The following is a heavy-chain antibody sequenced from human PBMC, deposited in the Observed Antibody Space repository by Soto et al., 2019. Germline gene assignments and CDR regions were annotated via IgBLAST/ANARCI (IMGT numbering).Heavy chain of an antibody. CDR1: GFTFSSYA. D-gene: IGHD2-2*01. J-gene: IGHJ4*02. CDR3: AKELPDVVKVVPAASGPFDY. Sequence: EVQLLESGGGLVQPGGSLRLSCAASGFTFSSYAMSWVRQAPGKGLEWVSAISGSGGSTYYADSVKGRFTISRDNSKNTLYLQMNGQRAEDTAVYYCAKELPDVVKVVPAASGPFDYWGQGTLVTVSS. V-gene: IGHV3-23*01. CDR2: ISGSGGST.